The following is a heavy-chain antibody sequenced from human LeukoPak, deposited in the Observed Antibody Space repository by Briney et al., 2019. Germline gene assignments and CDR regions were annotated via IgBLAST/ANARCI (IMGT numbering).Heavy chain of an antibody. CDR3: AKTRWLQPLDAFDI. D-gene: IGHD5-24*01. CDR2: IWYDGSNK. CDR1: GFTFSSYG. Sequence: GGSLRLSCAASGFTFSSYGMHWVRQAPGKGLEWVAVIWYDGSNKYYADSVKGRVTISRDNSKNTLYLQMNSLRAEDTAVYYCAKTRWLQPLDAFDIWGQGTMVTVSS. J-gene: IGHJ3*02. V-gene: IGHV3-33*06.